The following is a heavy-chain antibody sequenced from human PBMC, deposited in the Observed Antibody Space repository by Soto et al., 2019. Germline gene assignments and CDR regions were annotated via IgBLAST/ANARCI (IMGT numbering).Heavy chain of an antibody. D-gene: IGHD3-3*01. Sequence: SETLSLTCPVSGGSISSGGYYWSWIRQHPGKVLEWIGYIYYSGSTYHNPSLKSRLTISVDTSKNQFSLKLSSVTAADTAVYYCAIAPYLRVGSGYYPNWVDPWGQGTLVTVSS. CDR2: IYYSGST. CDR3: AIAPYLRVGSGYYPNWVDP. V-gene: IGHV4-31*03. J-gene: IGHJ5*02. CDR1: GGSISSGGYY.